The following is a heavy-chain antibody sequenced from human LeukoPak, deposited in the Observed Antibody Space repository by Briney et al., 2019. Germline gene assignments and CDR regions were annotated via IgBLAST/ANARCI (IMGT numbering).Heavy chain of an antibody. CDR1: GYTFTSYD. J-gene: IGHJ4*02. Sequence: ASVKVSCKTSGYTFTSYDINWVRQATGQGLEWMGWMNPNSGNTGYAQKFQGRVTITRNTSMSTAYMDLSSLRSEDTAVYYCARGNLITIFGVVITYYFDYWGQGTLVTVSS. D-gene: IGHD3-3*01. CDR2: MNPNSGNT. CDR3: ARGNLITIFGVVITYYFDY. V-gene: IGHV1-8*03.